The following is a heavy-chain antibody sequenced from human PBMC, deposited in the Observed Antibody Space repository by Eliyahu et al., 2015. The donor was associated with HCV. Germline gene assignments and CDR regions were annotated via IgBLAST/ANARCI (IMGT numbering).Heavy chain of an antibody. V-gene: IGHV4-39*01. D-gene: IGHD6-13*01. J-gene: IGHJ4*02. CDR2: IYYSGNT. CDR3: ARQDGSTSRHFDH. Sequence: QLQLRESGPGLVKPSETLSLTCTVSGGSISSSSHYWGWIRQPPGKGLEWIGSIYYSGNTYYNPSLKSRVTISIDTSKNQLSLKLSSVTVADTTVYYCARQDGSTSRHFDHWGQGTLVTVSS. CDR1: GGSISSSSHY.